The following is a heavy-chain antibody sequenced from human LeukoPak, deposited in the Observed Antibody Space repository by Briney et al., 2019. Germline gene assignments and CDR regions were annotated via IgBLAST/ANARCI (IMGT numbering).Heavy chain of an antibody. J-gene: IGHJ4*02. CDR2: FDPEDGET. V-gene: IGHV1-24*01. Sequence: KPGGSLRLSCAASGFTFDDYAMHWVRQAPGKGLEWMGGFDPEDGETIYAQKFQGRVTMTEDTSTDTAYMELSSLRSEDTAVYYCAASIAVAGFFDYWGQGTLVTVSS. CDR1: GFTFDDYA. CDR3: AASIAVAGFFDY. D-gene: IGHD6-19*01.